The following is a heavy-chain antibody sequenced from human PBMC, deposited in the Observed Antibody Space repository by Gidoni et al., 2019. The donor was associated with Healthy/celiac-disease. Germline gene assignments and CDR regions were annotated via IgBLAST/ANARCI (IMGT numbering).Heavy chain of an antibody. J-gene: IGHJ1*01. CDR2: INHSGST. CDR1: GGSFSGYY. D-gene: IGHD6-13*01. CDR3: ARAPKSSWVFGYFQH. Sequence: QVQLQQWGAGLLKPSETLSLTCAVYGGSFSGYYWSWIRQPPGKGLEWIGEINHSGSTNYNPSLKSRVTISVDTSKNQFSLKLSSVTAADTAVYYCARAPKSSWVFGYFQHWGQGTLVTVSS. V-gene: IGHV4-34*01.